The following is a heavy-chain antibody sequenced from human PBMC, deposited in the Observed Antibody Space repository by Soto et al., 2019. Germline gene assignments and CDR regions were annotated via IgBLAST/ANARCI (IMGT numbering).Heavy chain of an antibody. CDR2: IYYSGST. CDR3: VRRYCCVGSCRVEY. Sequence: SETLSLTCTVSVGSISSGGYYWSWIRQHPGKGLECIGYIYYSGSTYYNPSLKSRVTISVDTSKNQFSLKLISVTAADTAVYYGVRRYCCVGSCRVEYWVQGTLATVPS. J-gene: IGHJ4*02. CDR1: VGSISSGGYY. D-gene: IGHD2-15*01. V-gene: IGHV4-31*03.